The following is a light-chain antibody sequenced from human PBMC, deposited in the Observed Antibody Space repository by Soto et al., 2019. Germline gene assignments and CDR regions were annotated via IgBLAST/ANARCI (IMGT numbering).Light chain of an antibody. J-gene: IGKJ2*01. V-gene: IGKV1-5*03. CDR1: QTISSW. CDR2: KAS. CDR3: QQHNNWSMHT. Sequence: DIQITQSPSTLSGAAGDRVTITFRASQTISSWFAWYQQKPGKASKLLIYKASTLKSGVPSTFSSSGSATAFTLTISSMQPPDDAVYYCQQHNNWSMHTFGQGTKVEIK.